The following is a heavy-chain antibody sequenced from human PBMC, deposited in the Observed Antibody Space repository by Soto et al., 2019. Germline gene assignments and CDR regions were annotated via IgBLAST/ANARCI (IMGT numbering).Heavy chain of an antibody. CDR2: IYPGDSDT. CDR1: GYSFTSYW. Sequence: GESLKISCKGSGYSFTSYWIGWVRQVPGKGLEWMGIIYPGDSDTRYSPSFQGQVTISADKSISTAYLQWSSLKASDTAMYYCGIDSSSARRYDYGYDYWGQGTLVTFSS. J-gene: IGHJ4*02. CDR3: GIDSSSARRYDYGYDY. D-gene: IGHD6-6*01. V-gene: IGHV5-51*03.